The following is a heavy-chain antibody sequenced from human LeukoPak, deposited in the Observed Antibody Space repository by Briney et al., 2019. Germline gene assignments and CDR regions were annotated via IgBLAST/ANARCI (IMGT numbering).Heavy chain of an antibody. Sequence: ASVTVSCKASGFTFTGYYIHWVRQAPGQGLEWMGYINPHTGGTNSPQKFQGRVTMTTDTSISAAYMELSSPISDDTAMYYCVREGNELLSKNFDYWGQGTLVTVSS. J-gene: IGHJ4*02. CDR1: GFTFTGYY. V-gene: IGHV1-2*02. CDR3: VREGNELLSKNFDY. CDR2: INPHTGGT. D-gene: IGHD2-21*02.